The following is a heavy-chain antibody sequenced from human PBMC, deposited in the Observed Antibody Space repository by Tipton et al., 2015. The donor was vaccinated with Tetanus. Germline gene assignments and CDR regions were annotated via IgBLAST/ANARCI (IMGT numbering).Heavy chain of an antibody. V-gene: IGHV3-9*01. CDR1: GFTFDDYT. J-gene: IGHJ4*02. CDR2: VSWNSGTI. CDR3: AREPISSGRLDY. D-gene: IGHD6-19*01. Sequence: SLRLSCVASGFTFDDYTMHWVRQAPGKGLEWVSSVSWNSGTIGYADSVQGRITIPRDNARNSLYLQMDSLRTEDTALYYCAREPISSGRLDYWGQGTLVTVSS.